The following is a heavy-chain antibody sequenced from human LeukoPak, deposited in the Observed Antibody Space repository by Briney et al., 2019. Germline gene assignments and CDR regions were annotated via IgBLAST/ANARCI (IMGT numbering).Heavy chain of an antibody. Sequence: SGGSLRLSCAASRFTFSSYWMSWGRQALGKGLGRVSNIKQDGGEKYYVDSVKGRFTISRDNAKNSLYLQMNSLRAEDTAVYYCAREDYYDSSGYSLGLLLGVGFDYWGQGTLVTVSS. CDR1: RFTFSSYW. D-gene: IGHD3-22*01. J-gene: IGHJ4*02. CDR2: IKQDGGEK. CDR3: AREDYYDSSGYSLGLLLGVGFDY. V-gene: IGHV3-7*01.